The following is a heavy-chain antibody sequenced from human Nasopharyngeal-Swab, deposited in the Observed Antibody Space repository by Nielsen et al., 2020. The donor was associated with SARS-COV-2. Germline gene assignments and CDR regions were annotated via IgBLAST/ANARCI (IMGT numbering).Heavy chain of an antibody. CDR2: IYYSGST. CDR3: ARAEIAVADAEYFQH. D-gene: IGHD6-19*01. Sequence: IRPPPGKGLEWIGSIYYSGSTYYNPSLKSRVTISVDTSKNQFSLKLSSVTAADTAVYYCARAEIAVADAEYFQHWGQGTLVTVSS. V-gene: IGHV4-39*07. J-gene: IGHJ1*01.